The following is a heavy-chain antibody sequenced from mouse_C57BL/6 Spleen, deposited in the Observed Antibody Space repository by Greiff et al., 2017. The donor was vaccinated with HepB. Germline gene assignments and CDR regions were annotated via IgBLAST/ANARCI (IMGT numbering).Heavy chain of an antibody. CDR2: IDPSDSYT. V-gene: IGHV1-59*01. CDR3: ARRNRAMDY. J-gene: IGHJ4*01. Sequence: QVQLQQSGAELVRPGTSVKLSCKASGYTFTSYWMHWVKQRPGQGLEWIGVIDPSDSYTNYNQKFKGKATLTVDTSSSTAYMQLSSLTSEDSAVYYCARRNRAMDYWGQGTSVTVSS. CDR1: GYTFTSYW.